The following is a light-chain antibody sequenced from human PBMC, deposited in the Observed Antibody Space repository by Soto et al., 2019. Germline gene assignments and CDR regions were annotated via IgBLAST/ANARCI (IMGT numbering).Light chain of an antibody. V-gene: IGLV2-8*01. J-gene: IGLJ2*01. Sequence: QSALTQPPSASGSPGQSVTISCTGTSSDVGGYNSVSWYQQHPGKVPRLMIYEVSPRPSGVPDRFSGSKSVNTASLTVSGLQAEDEADYYCSSYAGSNNLVFGGGTKLTVL. CDR1: SSDVGGYNS. CDR2: EVS. CDR3: SSYAGSNNLV.